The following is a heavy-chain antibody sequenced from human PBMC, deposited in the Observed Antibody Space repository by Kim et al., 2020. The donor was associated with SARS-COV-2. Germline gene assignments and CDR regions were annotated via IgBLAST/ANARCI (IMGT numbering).Heavy chain of an antibody. J-gene: IGHJ4*02. CDR3: ARAEGYKSGWHGNY. V-gene: IGHV3-7*01. D-gene: IGHD6-19*01. CDR1: DFTFSTYW. Sequence: GGSLRLSCAASDFTFSTYWMSWVRQAPGKGLECVANIKHDGDETFYLDSVKGRFTISRDNAKKSLYLEMNSLRVDDTAVYYCARAEGYKSGWHGNYWGLGTLVTVSS. CDR2: IKHDGDET.